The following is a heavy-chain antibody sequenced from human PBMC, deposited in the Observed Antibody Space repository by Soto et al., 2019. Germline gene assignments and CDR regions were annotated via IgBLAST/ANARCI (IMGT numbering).Heavy chain of an antibody. D-gene: IGHD6-13*01. Sequence: EVQLVESGGGLVQPGGSLRLSCAASGFTFSSYSMNWVRQAPGKGLEWVSYISSSSSTIYYADSVKGRFTISRDNAKNSLYLHMTSLRSEATAVYYCARDTWRVAAADPSFKEYYSYYYGMDVWGQGTTVTVSS. V-gene: IGHV3-48*01. J-gene: IGHJ6*02. CDR1: GFTFSSYS. CDR3: ARDTWRVAAADPSFKEYYSYYYGMDV. CDR2: ISSSSSTI.